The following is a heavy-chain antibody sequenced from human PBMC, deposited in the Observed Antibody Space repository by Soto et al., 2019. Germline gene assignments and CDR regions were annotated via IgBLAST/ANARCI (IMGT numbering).Heavy chain of an antibody. Sequence: VQLLESGGGLVQPGGSLRLSCAASGFTFSSYAMSWVRQAPGKGLEWVSAITGSGGSTYYADSVKGRFTNSRDNSKNTLYLQMNSLRAEDTAVYYCANVKSTGSYYYYYMDVWGKGTAVTVSS. V-gene: IGHV3-23*01. CDR3: ANVKSTGSYYYYYMDV. D-gene: IGHD3-9*01. J-gene: IGHJ6*03. CDR1: GFTFSSYA. CDR2: ITGSGGST.